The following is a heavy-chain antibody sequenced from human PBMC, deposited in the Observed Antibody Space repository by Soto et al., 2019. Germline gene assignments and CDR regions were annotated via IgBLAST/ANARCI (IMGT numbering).Heavy chain of an antibody. Sequence: QVQLQESGPGLVKTSETLSLTCIVSGGAISNYYWSWIRQPPGKGLGWIGFIYNTGSTNYNPSLKSRVSISVDTSKKQFSLKLTSVTAADTPVYYCARARDCSGGSCYREYFHQWGLGTLVIVCS. CDR2: IYNTGST. CDR3: ARARDCSGGSCYREYFHQ. V-gene: IGHV4-59*01. D-gene: IGHD2-15*01. J-gene: IGHJ1*01. CDR1: GGAISNYY.